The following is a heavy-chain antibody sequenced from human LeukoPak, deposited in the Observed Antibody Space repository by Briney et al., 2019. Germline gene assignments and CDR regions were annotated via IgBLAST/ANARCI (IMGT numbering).Heavy chain of an antibody. J-gene: IGHJ3*02. CDR1: GYTFTSYD. V-gene: IGHV1-8*01. CDR3: AVGYSYGDAFDI. Sequence: ASVKVSCKASGYTFTSYDINWVRQATGQGLEWMVGMNPNSGNTGYAQKFQGRVTITRNTSISTAYMELSSLRSEDTAVYYCAVGYSYGDAFDIWGQGTMVTVSS. D-gene: IGHD5-18*01. CDR2: MNPNSGNT.